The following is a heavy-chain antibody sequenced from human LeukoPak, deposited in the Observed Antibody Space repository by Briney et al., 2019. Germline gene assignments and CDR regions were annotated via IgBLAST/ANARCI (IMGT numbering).Heavy chain of an antibody. CDR3: AKGLPSDP. V-gene: IGHV3-23*01. Sequence: GGSLRLSCAASGFTFSSYGMNWVRQAPGKGLEWLSGISGDGDSTYYADSVKGRFTISRDNSKNTLYLQMNSLRAEDTAVYYCAKGLPSDPWGQGTLVTVSS. D-gene: IGHD3-16*01. CDR2: ISGDGDST. J-gene: IGHJ5*02. CDR1: GFTFSSYG.